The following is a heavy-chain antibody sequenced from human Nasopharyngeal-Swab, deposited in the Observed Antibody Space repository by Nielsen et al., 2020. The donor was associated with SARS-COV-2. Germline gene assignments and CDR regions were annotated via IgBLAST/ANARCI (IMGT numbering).Heavy chain of an antibody. D-gene: IGHD3-16*01. J-gene: IGHJ3*02. CDR1: GFTLSNYW. V-gene: IGHV3-74*01. CDR2: INTDASRT. Sequence: GESLKISCAASGFTLSNYWIHWVRQTPGKGLLWVSRINTDASRTSYADSVKGRFTISRDNAKNTVYLQMNSLRGEDTAVYYCTRVDVHDAFDMWGQGTMAIVSS. CDR3: TRVDVHDAFDM.